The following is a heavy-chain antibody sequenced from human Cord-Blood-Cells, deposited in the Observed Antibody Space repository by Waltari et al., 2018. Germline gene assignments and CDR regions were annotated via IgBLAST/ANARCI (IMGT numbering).Heavy chain of an antibody. V-gene: IGHV3-30-3*01. CDR3: AEIRGFDY. D-gene: IGHD3-10*01. CDR1: GFTFSSYA. J-gene: IGHJ4*02. Sequence: QVQLVESGGGVVQPGRSLRLSCAASGFTFSSYAMHWVRQAPGKGLEWVAVISYDGSNTYYSDSVKCRFTISRDNSKNTLYLQMNSLRAEDTAVYYCAEIRGFDYWGQGTLVTVSS. CDR2: ISYDGSNT.